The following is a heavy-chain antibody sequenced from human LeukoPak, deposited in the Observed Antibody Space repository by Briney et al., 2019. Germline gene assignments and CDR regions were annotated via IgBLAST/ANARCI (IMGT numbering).Heavy chain of an antibody. Sequence: GRSLRLSCAASGFTLYDSAMHWVRQAPGKGLEWVSGINWNSGSIAYVDSVKGRFTISRDNARNSLYLQMDSLRPEDTALYYCVKDVSSTVYYWYGMDVWGQGTTVTVSS. D-gene: IGHD2-2*01. J-gene: IGHJ6*02. CDR3: VKDVSSTVYYWYGMDV. CDR2: INWNSGSI. CDR1: GFTLYDSA. V-gene: IGHV3-9*01.